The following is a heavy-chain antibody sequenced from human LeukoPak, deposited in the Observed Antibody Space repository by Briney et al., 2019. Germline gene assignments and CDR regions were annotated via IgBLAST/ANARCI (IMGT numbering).Heavy chain of an antibody. CDR3: AISDSK. Sequence: GGSLRLSCAASGFTFRGYSMNWVRQAPGKGLEWLSYISSSSSTIYYADSVKGRFTISRDNAKNSLYLQMNSLRDEDSAVYYCAISDSKWGQGTLVTVSS. CDR1: GFTFRGYS. D-gene: IGHD3-22*01. J-gene: IGHJ4*02. CDR2: ISSSSSTI. V-gene: IGHV3-48*02.